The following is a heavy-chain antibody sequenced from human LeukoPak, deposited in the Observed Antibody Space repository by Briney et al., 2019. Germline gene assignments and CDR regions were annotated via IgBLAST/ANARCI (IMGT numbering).Heavy chain of an antibody. CDR3: ARGVAPDY. CDR1: GYTFTSDD. V-gene: IGHV1-8*01. J-gene: IGHJ4*02. D-gene: IGHD5-12*01. Sequence: SVTASCTLSGYTFTSDDINWGRQAPGQRLEWMGWMNPTSGNTGYEQKLQGRFTMTRDTSSSTAYMELSSLTSEDTAVYYCARGVAPDYWGQGTLVTVSS. CDR2: MNPTSGNT.